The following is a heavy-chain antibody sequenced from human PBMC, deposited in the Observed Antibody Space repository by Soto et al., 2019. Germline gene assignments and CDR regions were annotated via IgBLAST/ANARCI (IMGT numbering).Heavy chain of an antibody. V-gene: IGHV1-2*02. J-gene: IGHJ5*02. CDR1: EYQFTAYY. CDR3: ARFSKCYCSDNICSSPPGP. Sequence: ASVKVAWTASEYQFTAYYKNWVRQATGPGLEKIGWINPGSGATSYAQTFQGRVTMTRDTSINTVYMEVTSLRPDDTAVYYCARFSKCYCSDNICSSPPGPWGQLTVGAVSS. D-gene: IGHD2-15*01. CDR2: INPGSGAT.